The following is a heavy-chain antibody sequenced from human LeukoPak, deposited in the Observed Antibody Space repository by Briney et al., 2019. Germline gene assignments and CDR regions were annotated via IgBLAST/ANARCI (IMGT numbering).Heavy chain of an antibody. CDR1: GYTFTSYD. CDR2: MNPNSGNT. CDR3: ARDYDYGHGIDY. D-gene: IGHD3-16*01. J-gene: IGHJ4*02. V-gene: IGHV1-8*03. Sequence: ASVKVSCKASGYTFTSYDINWVRQATGQGLEWMGWMNPNSGNTGYAQKFQGRVTITRNTSISTAYMELSSLRSEDTAVYYCARDYDYGHGIDYWGQGTLVTVSS.